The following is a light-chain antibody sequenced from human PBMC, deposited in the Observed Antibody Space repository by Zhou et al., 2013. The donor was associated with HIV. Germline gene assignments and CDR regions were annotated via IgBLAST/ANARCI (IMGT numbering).Light chain of an antibody. CDR1: QSISSY. J-gene: IGKJ1*01. Sequence: DIQMTQSPSSLSASVGDRVTITCRASQSISSYLNWYQQKPGKAPKLLIYAASSLQSGVPSRFSGSGSGTEFTLTISSLQPEDVATYYCQKYKSAPWTFGQGTKVEIK. CDR2: AAS. CDR3: QKYKSAPWT. V-gene: IGKV1-39*01.